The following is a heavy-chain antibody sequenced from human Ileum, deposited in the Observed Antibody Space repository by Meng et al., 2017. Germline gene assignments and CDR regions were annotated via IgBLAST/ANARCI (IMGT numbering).Heavy chain of an antibody. J-gene: IGHJ4*02. Sequence: QVQSADSGPGLVGPSATLSLTCFVSGDSSSSSNWWNWVRHPPGKGLEWIGEIFHTGSTNYNPSLKSRVTISADKSKNQFSLNLSSVTAADTAVYYCATNKNKKIDYWGQGTLVTVSS. CDR3: ATNKNKKIDY. V-gene: IGHV4-4*02. CDR2: IFHTGST. CDR1: GDSSSSSNW. D-gene: IGHD2/OR15-2a*01.